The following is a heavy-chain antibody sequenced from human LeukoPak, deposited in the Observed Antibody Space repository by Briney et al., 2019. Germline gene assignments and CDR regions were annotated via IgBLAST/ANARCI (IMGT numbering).Heavy chain of an antibody. CDR1: GFTFTSSA. J-gene: IGHJ3*02. V-gene: IGHV1-58*02. CDR3: AADPRWSGCYLDAFDI. CDR2: IVVGSGNT. D-gene: IGHD3-3*01. Sequence: VASVKVSCKASGFTFTSSAMQWVRQARGQRLEWIGWIVVGSGNTNYAQKFQERVTITRDMSTSTAYMELSSLRSEDTAVYYCAADPRWSGCYLDAFDIWGQGTMVTVSS.